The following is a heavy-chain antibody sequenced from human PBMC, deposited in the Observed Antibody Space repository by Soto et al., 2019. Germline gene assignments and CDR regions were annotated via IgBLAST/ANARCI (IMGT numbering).Heavy chain of an antibody. CDR2: ISYDGSNK. V-gene: IGHV3-30*18. CDR3: AKGPSIAATSYYMDV. J-gene: IGHJ6*03. D-gene: IGHD6-6*01. Sequence: QVQLVESGGGVVQPGRSLRLSCAASGFTFSSYGMHWVRQAPGKGLEWVAVISYDGSNKYYADSVKGRFTISRDNSKNTLYLQMNSLRAEGTAVYYCAKGPSIAATSYYMDVWGKGTTVTVSS. CDR1: GFTFSSYG.